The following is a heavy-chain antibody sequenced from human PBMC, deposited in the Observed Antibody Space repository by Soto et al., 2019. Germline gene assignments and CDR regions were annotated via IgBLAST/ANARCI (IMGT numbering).Heavy chain of an antibody. CDR2: IHACNGNT. J-gene: IGHJ4*02. CDR3: ARGESFPLLVQY. Sequence: QVQLVQSGAEVKKPGASVKVSCKASGYTFTSYALHYVRQAPGQRLEWMGWIHACNGNTKYSKKFHGRVTITRDTSASTAYMELSSLRSEDTAAYYCARGESFPLLVQYWGQGTLVTVSS. V-gene: IGHV1-3*01. D-gene: IGHD6-6*01. CDR1: GYTFTSYA.